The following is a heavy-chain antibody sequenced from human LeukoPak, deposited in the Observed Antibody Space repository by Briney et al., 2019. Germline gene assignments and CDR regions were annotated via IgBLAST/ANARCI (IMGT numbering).Heavy chain of an antibody. Sequence: PGGSLRLSCAASAFSFSNYNMNWVRQAPGKGLEWVANIKKDGSEKYYVDSVKGRFTISRDNAKNSLYLQMNSLRAEDTAVYYCARDLYRIVVVPHYFDYWGQGTLVTVSS. D-gene: IGHD3-22*01. J-gene: IGHJ4*02. V-gene: IGHV3-7*01. CDR3: ARDLYRIVVVPHYFDY. CDR2: IKKDGSEK. CDR1: AFSFSNYN.